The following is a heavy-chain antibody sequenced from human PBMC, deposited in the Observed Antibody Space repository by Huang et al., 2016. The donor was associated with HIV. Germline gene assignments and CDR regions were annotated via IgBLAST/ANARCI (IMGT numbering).Heavy chain of an antibody. CDR2: IAHSGAT. Sequence: QVQLQQWGAGLLKPSETLSLTCAVYGGSFSSYSWSWIRQSPGTGLHWVGEIAHSGATTYNPALQGRLTISVDTSKNQFSLGLTSVTAADTAVYYCASRRPRVRGGGGDFPSWGQGTLVTVSS. J-gene: IGHJ4*02. CDR1: GGSFSSYS. D-gene: IGHD3-10*01. CDR3: ASRRPRVRGGGGDFPS. V-gene: IGHV4-34*01.